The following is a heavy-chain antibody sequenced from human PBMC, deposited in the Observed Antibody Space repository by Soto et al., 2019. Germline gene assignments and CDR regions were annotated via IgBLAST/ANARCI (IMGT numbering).Heavy chain of an antibody. CDR3: ARNTPYGGNANYFDY. V-gene: IGHV1-46*01. CDR2: INPSGGST. Sequence: GASVKVSCKASGYTFTGYYMHWVRQAPGQGLEWMGWINPSGGSTSYAQKFQGRVTMTRDTSTSTVYMELSSLRSEDTAVYYCARNTPYGGNANYFDYWGQGTLVTVSS. D-gene: IGHD4-17*01. CDR1: GYTFTGYY. J-gene: IGHJ4*02.